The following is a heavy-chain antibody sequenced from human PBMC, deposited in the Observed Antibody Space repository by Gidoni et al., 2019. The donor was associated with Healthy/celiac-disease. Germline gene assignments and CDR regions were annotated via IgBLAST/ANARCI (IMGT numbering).Heavy chain of an antibody. D-gene: IGHD4-17*01. CDR1: GGSISSSSYY. CDR3: ARHVRRRGDYLTGGAFDI. V-gene: IGHV4-39*01. J-gene: IGHJ3*02. CDR2: IYYSGST. Sequence: QLQLQESGPGLVKPSETLSLTCTVSGGSISSSSYYWGWIRQPPGKGLEWIGSIYYSGSTYYNPSLKSRVTISVDTSKNQFSLKLSSVTAADTAVYYCARHVRRRGDYLTGGAFDIWGQGTMVTVSS.